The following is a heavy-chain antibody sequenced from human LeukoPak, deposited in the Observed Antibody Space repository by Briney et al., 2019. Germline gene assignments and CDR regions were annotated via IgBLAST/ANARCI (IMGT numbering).Heavy chain of an antibody. Sequence: ASVKVSCKASGYTFTGYYMHWVRQAPGQGLEWMGWINPNSGGTNYAQKFQGRVTMTGDTSISTAYMELSRLRSDDTAVYYCAITQDIVVVVAASVSRMSWFDPWGQGTLVTVSS. J-gene: IGHJ5*02. D-gene: IGHD2-15*01. CDR2: INPNSGGT. CDR1: GYTFTGYY. CDR3: AITQDIVVVVAASVSRMSWFDP. V-gene: IGHV1-2*02.